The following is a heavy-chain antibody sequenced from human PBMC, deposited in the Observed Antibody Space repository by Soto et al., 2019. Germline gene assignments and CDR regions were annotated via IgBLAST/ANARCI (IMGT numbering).Heavy chain of an antibody. Sequence: EVPLLESGGGLVQPGGSLRLSCAASGFTFSYYTMSWVRQAPGKGLEWVSGISGSGDTIYYADSVKGRFAISRDNSKNTLYLQMNSLRADDTAVYYCAYPVPAATHYDYYDMDVWGQGTTVTVSS. J-gene: IGHJ6*02. CDR1: GFTFSYYT. CDR2: ISGSGDTI. D-gene: IGHD2-2*01. CDR3: AYPVPAATHYDYYDMDV. V-gene: IGHV3-23*01.